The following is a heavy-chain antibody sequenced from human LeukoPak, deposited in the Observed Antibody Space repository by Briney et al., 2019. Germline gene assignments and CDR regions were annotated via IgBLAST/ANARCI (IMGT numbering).Heavy chain of an antibody. D-gene: IGHD1-1*01. CDR3: AREQLAGGNAFDI. CDR2: INPSGGST. CDR1: GYTLTSYF. Sequence: GASVKVSCKAFGYTLTSYFMHWVRQAPGQGLEWMGIINPSGGSTSYAQKFQGRVTMTRDTSTSTVYMELSSLRSEDTAVYYCAREQLAGGNAFDIWGQGTMVTVSS. J-gene: IGHJ3*02. V-gene: IGHV1-46*01.